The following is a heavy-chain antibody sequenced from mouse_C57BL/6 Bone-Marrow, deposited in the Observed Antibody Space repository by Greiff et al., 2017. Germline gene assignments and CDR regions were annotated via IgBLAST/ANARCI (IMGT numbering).Heavy chain of an antibody. Sequence: VQLQESGAELARPGASVKLSCKASGYTFTSYGISWVKQRTGQGLEWIGEIYPRSGNTYYNEKFKGKATLTADKSSSTAYMELRSLTSEDSAVSLGARDQITTGVATRARDYWGQGTSVTVSS. J-gene: IGHJ4*01. D-gene: IGHD1-1*01. CDR1: GYTFTSYG. V-gene: IGHV1-81*01. CDR3: ARDQITTGVATRARDY. CDR2: IYPRSGNT.